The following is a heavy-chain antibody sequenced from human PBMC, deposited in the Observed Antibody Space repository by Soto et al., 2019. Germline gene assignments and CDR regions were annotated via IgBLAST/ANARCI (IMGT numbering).Heavy chain of an antibody. J-gene: IGHJ4*02. CDR2: IYYSGST. V-gene: IGHV4-39*01. CDR1: GGSISSSSYY. CDR3: ARHVPRGWGVGATHYFDY. D-gene: IGHD1-26*01. Sequence: PSETLSLTCTVSGGSISSSSYYWGWIRQPPGKGLEWIGSIYYSGSTYYNPSLKSRVTISVDTSKNQLSLKLSSVTAADTAVYYCARHVPRGWGVGATHYFDYWGQGTLVTVSS.